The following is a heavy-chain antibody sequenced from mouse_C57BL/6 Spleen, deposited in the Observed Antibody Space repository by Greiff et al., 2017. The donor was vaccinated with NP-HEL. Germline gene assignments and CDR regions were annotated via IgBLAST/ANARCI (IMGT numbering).Heavy chain of an antibody. CDR2: INPNNGGT. V-gene: IGHV1-18*01. CDR3: ASLYGNYWFAY. Sequence: EVQLQQSGPELVKPGASVKIPCKASGYTFTDYNMDWVKQSHGKSLEWIGDINPNNGGTIYNQKFKGKATLTVDKSSSTAYMELGSLTSEDTAVYDCASLYGNYWFAYWGQGTLVTVSA. CDR1: GYTFTDYN. J-gene: IGHJ3*01. D-gene: IGHD2-1*01.